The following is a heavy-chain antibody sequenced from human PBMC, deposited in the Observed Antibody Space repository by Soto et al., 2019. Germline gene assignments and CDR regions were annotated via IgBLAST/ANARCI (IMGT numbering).Heavy chain of an antibody. CDR1: AFTFSSYA. V-gene: IGHV3-23*01. CDR3: AKDRLRDGSSRQGFDY. J-gene: IGHJ4*02. D-gene: IGHD6-6*01. Sequence: GGSLRLSFAAPAFTFSSYAMAWVRQPPGKGLEWVSCISGSGGTTYNADSVKGRFTISRDNSKNIVFLQMNSLSAEDTAVYYCAKDRLRDGSSRQGFDYWGQGTLVTVSS. CDR2: ISGSGGTT.